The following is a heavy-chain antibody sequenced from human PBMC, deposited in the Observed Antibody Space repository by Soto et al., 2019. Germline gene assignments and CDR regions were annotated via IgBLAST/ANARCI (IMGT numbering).Heavy chain of an antibody. CDR3: AGHRNYYDSSGRRDAFDI. J-gene: IGHJ3*02. CDR1: GGSISSSSYY. CDR2: IYYSGST. D-gene: IGHD3-22*01. V-gene: IGHV4-39*01. Sequence: KPSETLSLTCTVSGGSISSSSYYWGWIRQPPGKGLEWIGSIYYSGSTYYNPSLKSRVTISVDTSKNQFSLKLSSVTAADTAVYYCAGHRNYYDSSGRRDAFDIWGQGTMVTVSS.